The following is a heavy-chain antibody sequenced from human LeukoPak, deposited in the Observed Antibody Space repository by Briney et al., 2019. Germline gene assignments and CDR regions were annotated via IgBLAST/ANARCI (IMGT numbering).Heavy chain of an antibody. CDR1: VGTFSSYA. CDR3: ASTRYYDSSGYRDY. D-gene: IGHD3-22*01. CDR2: IIPILGIA. J-gene: IGHJ4*02. V-gene: IGHV1-69*04. Sequence: GSSVKVSCKASVGTFSSYAISWVRQAPGQGLEWMGRIIPILGIANYAQKFQGRVTITADKSTSTAYMELSSLRSEDTAVYYCASTRYYDSSGYRDYWGQGTLVTVSS.